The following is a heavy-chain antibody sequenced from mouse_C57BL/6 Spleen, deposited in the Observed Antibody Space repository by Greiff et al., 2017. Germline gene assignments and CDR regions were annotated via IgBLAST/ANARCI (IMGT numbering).Heavy chain of an antibody. D-gene: IGHD2-3*01. V-gene: IGHV1-59*01. CDR2: IDPSDSYT. CDR1: GYTFTSYW. J-gene: IGHJ3*01. CDR3: APSDGSPWFAY. Sequence: QVHVKQPGAELVRPGTSVKLSCKASGYTFTSYWMHWVKQRPGQGLEWIGVIDPSDSYTNYNQKFKGKATLTVDTSSSTAYMQLSSLTSEDSAVYYCAPSDGSPWFAYWGQGTLVTVSA.